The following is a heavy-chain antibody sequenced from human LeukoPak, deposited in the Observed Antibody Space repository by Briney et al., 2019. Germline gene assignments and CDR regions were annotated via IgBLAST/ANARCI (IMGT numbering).Heavy chain of an antibody. V-gene: IGHV4-61*02. CDR1: GGSISSGSYY. CDR2: IYTSGST. CDR3: AREGYCSGGSCLYYYYYYMDV. J-gene: IGHJ6*03. D-gene: IGHD2-15*01. Sequence: SETLSLTCTVSGGSISSGSYYWSWIRQPAGKGLEWIGRIYTSGSTNYNPSLKSRVTISVDTSKNQFSLKLSSVTAADTAVYYCAREGYCSGGSCLYYYYYYMDVWGKGTAVTVSS.